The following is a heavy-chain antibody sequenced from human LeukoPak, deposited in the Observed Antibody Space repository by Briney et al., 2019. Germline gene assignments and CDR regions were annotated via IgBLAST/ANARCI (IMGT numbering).Heavy chain of an antibody. J-gene: IGHJ4*02. CDR2: IYHSGST. Sequence: SETLSLTCAVSGGSISSGGYSWSWIRQPPGKGLEWIGYIYHSGSTYYNPSLKSRVTISVDRSKNQFSLKLSSVTAADTAVYYCASTYGYSYGYDYWGQGTLVTASS. CDR1: GGSISSGGYS. V-gene: IGHV4-30-2*01. D-gene: IGHD5-18*01. CDR3: ASTYGYSYGYDY.